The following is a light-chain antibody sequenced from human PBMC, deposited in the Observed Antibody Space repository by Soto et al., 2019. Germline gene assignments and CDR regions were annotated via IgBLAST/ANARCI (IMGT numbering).Light chain of an antibody. V-gene: IGLV2-23*01. CDR2: EGS. Sequence: QSVLTQPASVSGSPGQSITISCTGTSSDVGSYNLVSWYQQHPGKAPKLMIYEGSKRPSGVSNRFSGSKSGNTASLTISGLPAEDAAPYYCCSYAGSSTSYVVGTGTKVTVL. J-gene: IGLJ1*01. CDR1: SSDVGSYNL. CDR3: CSYAGSSTSYV.